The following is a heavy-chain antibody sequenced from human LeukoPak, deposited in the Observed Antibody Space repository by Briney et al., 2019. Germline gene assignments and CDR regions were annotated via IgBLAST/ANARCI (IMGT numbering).Heavy chain of an antibody. CDR2: IYHSGST. CDR3: AGARRNILTGYYNDY. CDR1: GGSISSGDYY. D-gene: IGHD3-9*01. V-gene: IGHV4-30-2*01. J-gene: IGHJ4*02. Sequence: SETLSLTCTVSGGSISSGDYYWSWIRQPPGKGLEWIGYIYHSGSTYYNPSLKSRVTISVDRSKNQFSLKLSSVTAADTAVYYCAGARRNILTGYYNDYWGQGTLVTVSS.